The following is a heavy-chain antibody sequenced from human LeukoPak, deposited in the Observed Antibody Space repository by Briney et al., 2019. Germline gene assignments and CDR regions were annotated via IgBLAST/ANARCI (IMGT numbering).Heavy chain of an antibody. V-gene: IGHV3-23*01. Sequence: GGTLRLSCAASGFSFSSYGMTWVRQAPGKGLEWVSVISGAGRSIYYADSVKGRFTISRDNSKNTLYLQMNSLRADDTAVYYCAKRSGGPSPFDYWGQGALVTVSS. CDR3: AKRSGGPSPFDY. D-gene: IGHD3-3*01. CDR1: GFSFSSYG. CDR2: ISGAGRSI. J-gene: IGHJ4*02.